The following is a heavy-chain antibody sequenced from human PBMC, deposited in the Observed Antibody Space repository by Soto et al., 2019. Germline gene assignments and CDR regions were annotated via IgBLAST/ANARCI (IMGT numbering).Heavy chain of an antibody. V-gene: IGHV3-7*01. CDR1: GFTFSSYG. J-gene: IGHJ6*03. D-gene: IGHD3-3*01. CDR3: ARESYDFWSGYYTGYYYYYMDV. Sequence: GGSLRLSCAASGFTFSSYGMSWVRQAPGKGLEWVANIKQDGSEKYYVDSVKGRFTISRVNAKNSLYLQMNSLRAEDTAVYYCARESYDFWSGYYTGYYYYYMDVWGKGTTVTVSS. CDR2: IKQDGSEK.